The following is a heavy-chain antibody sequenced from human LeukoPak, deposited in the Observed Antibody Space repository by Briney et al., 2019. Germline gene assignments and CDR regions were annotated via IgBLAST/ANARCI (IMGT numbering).Heavy chain of an antibody. CDR2: ITPFNGNT. V-gene: IGHV1-45*02. CDR3: ALSGYSYGKFDY. J-gene: IGHJ4*02. Sequence: SVKVSCKASGYTFTYRYLHWVRQAPGQALVWMGWITPFNGNTNYAQKFQDRVTITRDRSMSTAYMELSSLRSEDTAMYYCALSGYSYGKFDYWGQGTLVTVSS. D-gene: IGHD5-18*01. CDR1: GYTFTYRY.